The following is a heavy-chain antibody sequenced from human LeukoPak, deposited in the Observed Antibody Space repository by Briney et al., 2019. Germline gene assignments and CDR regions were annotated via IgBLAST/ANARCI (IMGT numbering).Heavy chain of an antibody. CDR1: GYSFTSYW. CDR2: IYPGDSDT. J-gene: IGHJ3*02. V-gene: IGHV5-51*01. Sequence: GKSLKISCKGSGYSFTSYWIGWVRQLPGKGLEWMGIIYPGDSDTRYSPSFQGQVTISADKSISTAYLQWSSLKASDTAMYYCARLYSGSSGAFDIWGQGTMVTVSS. CDR3: ARLYSGSSGAFDI. D-gene: IGHD1-26*01.